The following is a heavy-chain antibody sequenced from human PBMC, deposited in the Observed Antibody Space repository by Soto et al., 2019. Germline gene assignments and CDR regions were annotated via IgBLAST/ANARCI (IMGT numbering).Heavy chain of an antibody. D-gene: IGHD3-10*01. V-gene: IGHV3-30-3*01. CDR2: ISYDGSNK. J-gene: IGHJ3*02. Sequence: GGSLRLSYAASGFTFSSYAMHWVRQAPGKGLEWVAVISYDGSNKYYADSVKGRFTTSRDNSKNTLYLQMNSLRAEDTAVYYCARGTRQWFRAAFDIWGQGTMVTVSS. CDR3: ARGTRQWFRAAFDI. CDR1: GFTFSSYA.